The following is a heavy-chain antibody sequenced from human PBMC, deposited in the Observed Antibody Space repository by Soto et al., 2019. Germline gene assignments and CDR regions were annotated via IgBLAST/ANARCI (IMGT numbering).Heavy chain of an antibody. CDR1: GYTFTSDV. CDR3: AHSWAYGDDRAFDY. V-gene: IGHV1-18*01. CDR2: ISAYNGNT. D-gene: IGHD4-17*01. Sequence: GASVTVYFKASGYTFTSDVIILVRQAIGQGLEWMGWISAYNGNTNYAQKLQGRVTMTTDTSTSTAYMELRSLRSDDTAVYYCAHSWAYGDDRAFDYWVQGTLVTGSS. J-gene: IGHJ4*02.